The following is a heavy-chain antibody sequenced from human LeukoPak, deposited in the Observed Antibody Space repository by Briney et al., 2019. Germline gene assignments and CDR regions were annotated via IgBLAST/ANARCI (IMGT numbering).Heavy chain of an antibody. CDR2: INQGGSEK. Sequence: GGSLRLSCAASGFSFNSYWMTWVRQAPGKGLEWVASINQGGSEKSYVDSVKGRFTISRDNAKTSLYLQMNSLRAEDTALYYCARGFFDWLPHFDYWGQGTLVTVSS. CDR1: GFSFNSYW. D-gene: IGHD3-9*01. CDR3: ARGFFDWLPHFDY. J-gene: IGHJ4*02. V-gene: IGHV3-7*01.